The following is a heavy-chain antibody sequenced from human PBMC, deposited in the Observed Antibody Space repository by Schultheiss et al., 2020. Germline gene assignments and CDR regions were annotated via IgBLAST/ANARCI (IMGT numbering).Heavy chain of an antibody. J-gene: IGHJ1*01. V-gene: IGHV3-30*18. Sequence: GGSLRLSCAASGFTFSGYKMTWVRQAPGKGLEWVAVISYDGSNKYYADSVKGRFTISRENAKNSLYLQMNSLRAEDTAVYYCAKDDGVAEYFQHWGQGTLVTVSS. D-gene: IGHD3-10*01. CDR2: ISYDGSNK. CDR1: GFTFSGYK. CDR3: AKDDGVAEYFQH.